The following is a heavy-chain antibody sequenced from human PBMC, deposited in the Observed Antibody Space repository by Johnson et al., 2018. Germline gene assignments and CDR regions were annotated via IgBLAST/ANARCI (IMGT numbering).Heavy chain of an antibody. V-gene: IGHV3-49*03. CDR3: TRDGQISAGRAPWFDP. Sequence: VQLGESGGGLVQPGRSLILSCTASGFTFGDYAMSWCRQAPGTGLEGVGFIRSKAYGGTTEYSASVKGRFTIPRDDTKSTAYLQMHRRKNQDTAVYYFTRDGQISAGRAPWFDPWGQGTLVTVSS. CDR2: IRSKAYGGTT. J-gene: IGHJ5*02. D-gene: IGHD3-10*01. CDR1: GFTFGDYA.